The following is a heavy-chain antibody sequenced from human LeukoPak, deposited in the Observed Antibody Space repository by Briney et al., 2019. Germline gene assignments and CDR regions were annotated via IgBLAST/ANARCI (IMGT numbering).Heavy chain of an antibody. CDR3: ARTSNYNWSYWFDP. CDR1: GGSISSGSYY. J-gene: IGHJ5*02. D-gene: IGHD1-20*01. CDR2: IYTSGST. Sequence: PSETLSLTCTVSGGSISSGSYYWSWIRQPAGKGLEWLGRIYTSGSTNYNPSLKSRVTISVDTSKNQFSLKLSSVTAADTAVYYCARTSNYNWSYWFDPWGQGTLVTVSS. V-gene: IGHV4-61*02.